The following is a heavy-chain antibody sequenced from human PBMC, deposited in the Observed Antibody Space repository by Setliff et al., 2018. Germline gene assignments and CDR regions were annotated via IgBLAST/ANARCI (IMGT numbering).Heavy chain of an antibody. CDR1: GYTFRNYA. CDR3: ARAPSVELVTIRTNSWFTY. Sequence: ASVKVSCKVSGYTFRNYAFAWVRQAPGQGLEWVGWFSVYNGDTNYAQKFQGRVTLTTDTSTSTAYMELRSLTSDDSAFYYCARAPSVELVTIRTNSWFTYWGQGTLVTVSS. CDR2: FSVYNGDT. J-gene: IGHJ4*02. V-gene: IGHV1-18*01. D-gene: IGHD5-18*01.